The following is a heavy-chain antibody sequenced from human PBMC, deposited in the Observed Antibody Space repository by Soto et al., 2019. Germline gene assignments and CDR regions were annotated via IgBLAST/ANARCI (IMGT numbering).Heavy chain of an antibody. D-gene: IGHD1-26*01. V-gene: IGHV3-66*01. J-gene: IGHJ4*02. CDR2: IYGGGTT. CDR1: GFTVSDNY. Sequence: EVQLAESGGGLVQPGGSLRLSCAASGFTVSDNYMSWVRQAPGKGLEWVSVIYGGGTTDYADSAKGRFTISRDSSMNTLHLQMNSLRVEDSAVYYCAALSNSARYIDFWGQGSRVTVSS. CDR3: AALSNSARYIDF.